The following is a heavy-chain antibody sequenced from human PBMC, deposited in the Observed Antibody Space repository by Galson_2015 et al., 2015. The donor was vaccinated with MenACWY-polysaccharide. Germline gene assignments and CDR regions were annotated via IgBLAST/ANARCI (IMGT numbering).Heavy chain of an antibody. D-gene: IGHD3/OR15-3a*01. V-gene: IGHV1-3*01. CDR3: VREHDVWTGYAFDI. CDR1: GYTFTSYS. J-gene: IGHJ3*02. CDR2: INAGNGNT. Sequence: SVKVSCKASGYTFTSYSIEWVRQAPGQSLEWMGWINAGNGNTKYSQKFQGRITITRDTSASTAYMELSSLTSEDTAVFYCVREHDVWTGYAFDIWGQGTMVTVSS.